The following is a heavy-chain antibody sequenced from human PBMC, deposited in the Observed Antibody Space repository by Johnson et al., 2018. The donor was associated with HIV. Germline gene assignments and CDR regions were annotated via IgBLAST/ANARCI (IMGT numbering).Heavy chain of an antibody. CDR2: LNWNGGRT. D-gene: IGHD2-15*01. CDR3: ARDGEYCSGGSCSDAFDI. Sequence: VQLVESGGGLVQPGRSLRLSCAASGFTFDDYGMSWVRQAPGKGLEWVSGLNWNGGRTGYADSVKGRFTISRDNAKNSLYLQMNSLSAEDTALYYCARDGEYCSGGSCSDAFDIWGQGTMVTVSS. V-gene: IGHV3-20*04. CDR1: GFTFDDYG. J-gene: IGHJ3*02.